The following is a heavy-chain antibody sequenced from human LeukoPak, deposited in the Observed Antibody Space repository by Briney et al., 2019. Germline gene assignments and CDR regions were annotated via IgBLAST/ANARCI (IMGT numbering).Heavy chain of an antibody. J-gene: IGHJ4*02. D-gene: IGHD3-22*01. V-gene: IGHV1-69*05. CDR1: GGTFSSYA. CDR3: ARDGKTMIIDPCDY. CDR2: IIPIFGTA. Sequence: VASVKVSCKASGGTFSSYAISWVRQAPGQGLEWMGGIIPIFGTANYAQKLQGRVTMTTDTSTSTAYMELGSLRSDDTAVYYCARDGKTMIIDPCDYWGQGTLVTVSS.